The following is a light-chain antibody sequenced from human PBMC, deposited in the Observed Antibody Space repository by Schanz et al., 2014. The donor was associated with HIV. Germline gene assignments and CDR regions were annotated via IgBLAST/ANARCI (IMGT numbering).Light chain of an antibody. Sequence: QSALTQLPSASGSPGQSVTISCTGTSSDVGGYNYVSWYQQHPGKAPKLMIYEVTKRPSGVPDRFSGSKSGNTASLTVSGQQTEDEADYYCSSYGGNYNLLFGGGTKLTVL. J-gene: IGLJ2*01. V-gene: IGLV2-8*01. CDR2: EVT. CDR1: SSDVGGYNY. CDR3: SSYGGNYNLL.